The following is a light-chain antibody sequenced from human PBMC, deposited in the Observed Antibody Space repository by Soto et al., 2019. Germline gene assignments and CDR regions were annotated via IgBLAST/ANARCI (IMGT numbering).Light chain of an antibody. CDR3: ETWDTNIRV. Sequence: QLVLTQSSSASAYLGSSVKLTCTLSSGHSNHIIAWHQQQPGNAPRYLMKLEGSGSYNKGSGVPDRFSGSSSGAVRYLTIYNPQFEDEADYYCETWDTNIRVFGGGTKLTVL. J-gene: IGLJ3*02. V-gene: IGLV4-60*02. CDR2: LEGSGSY. CDR1: SGHSNHI.